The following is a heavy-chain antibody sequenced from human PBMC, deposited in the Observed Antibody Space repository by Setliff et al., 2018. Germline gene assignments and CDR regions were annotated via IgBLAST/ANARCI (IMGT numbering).Heavy chain of an antibody. CDR3: ARRPGYRSAHSNESY. CDR1: GYTFSNYG. V-gene: IGHV1-18*01. CDR2: ISAYNGYI. J-gene: IGHJ4*02. Sequence: ASVKVSCKASGYTFSNYGISWVRQAPGQGLEWMGWISAYNGYIIYAQKLQGRVTMTRDTAISTAYMELGSLRSEDTAVYYCARRPGYRSAHSNESYWGQGTLVTVSS. D-gene: IGHD3-16*02.